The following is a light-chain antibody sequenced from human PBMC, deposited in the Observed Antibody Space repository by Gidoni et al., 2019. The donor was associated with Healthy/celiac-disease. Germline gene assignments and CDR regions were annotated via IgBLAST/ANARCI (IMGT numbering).Light chain of an antibody. V-gene: IGKV1-12*01. CDR1: QDISSW. Sequence: IQWTQSPSSVSASVGDRVTITCRASQDISSWLAWYQQKPGKAPKLLIYAASTLQSGVPSRFSGSGSGTDFTLTISSLQPEDFAAYYCQQASSFPYTFXQXTKLEIK. CDR3: QQASSFPYT. CDR2: AAS. J-gene: IGKJ2*01.